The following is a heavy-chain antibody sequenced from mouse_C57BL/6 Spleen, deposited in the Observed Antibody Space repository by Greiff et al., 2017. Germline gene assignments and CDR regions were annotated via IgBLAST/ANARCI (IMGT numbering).Heavy chain of an antibody. D-gene: IGHD2-4*01. V-gene: IGHV1-50*01. J-gene: IGHJ4*01. CDR1: GYTFTSYW. CDR2: IDPSDSYT. Sequence: QVQLQQSGAELVKPGASVKLSCKASGYTFTSYWMQWVKQRPGQGLEWIGEIDPSDSYTNYNQKFKGKATLTVDTSSSTAYMQLSSLTSEDSAVYYCARGGYDSLYYAMDYWGQGTSVTGSS. CDR3: ARGGYDSLYYAMDY.